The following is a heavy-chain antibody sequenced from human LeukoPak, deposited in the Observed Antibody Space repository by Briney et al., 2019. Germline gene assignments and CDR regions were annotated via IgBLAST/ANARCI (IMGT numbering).Heavy chain of an antibody. CDR1: DDSISIYF. D-gene: IGHD2-15*01. CDR3: ARLLRWSEDGFDI. J-gene: IGHJ3*02. CDR2: IPTSGRT. Sequence: SESLSLTCTVSDDSISIYFWSWIRQSPGQGLEWIGYIPTSGRTNYNPSLESRVSISVATSKNQFSLKLRSMTAADTALYYCARLLRWSEDGFDIWGEGTMVSVSS. V-gene: IGHV4-4*09.